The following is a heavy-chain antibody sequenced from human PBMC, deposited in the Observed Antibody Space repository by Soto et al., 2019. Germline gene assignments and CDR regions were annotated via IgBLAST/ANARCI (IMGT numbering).Heavy chain of an antibody. D-gene: IGHD2-2*02. Sequence: SETLSLTCTVSGGSIGSGGYYWSWIRQHPGRGLEWIGYIYYSGRTYYTPSLKSRVTISLDTSKNQFSLKLSSVTAADTAVYYFARGFDCISSSCYIAWFDPWGQGTLVTVSS. V-gene: IGHV4-31*03. J-gene: IGHJ5*02. CDR1: GGSIGSGGYY. CDR2: IYYSGRT. CDR3: ARGFDCISSSCYIAWFDP.